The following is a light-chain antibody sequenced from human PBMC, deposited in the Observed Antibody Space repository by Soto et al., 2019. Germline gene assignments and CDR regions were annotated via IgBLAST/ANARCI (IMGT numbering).Light chain of an antibody. J-gene: IGKJ1*01. CDR2: TAS. CDR3: QQYNSYSWT. V-gene: IGKV1-5*03. Sequence: DIQMTQSPSTLSAAVGDRVTITCRASQSISSWLAWYQQKPGKAPKLLIYTASSLESGVPSRFSGSGSGTEFTLTISSLQPDDFATYYCQQYNSYSWTFGQWNKVEIK. CDR1: QSISSW.